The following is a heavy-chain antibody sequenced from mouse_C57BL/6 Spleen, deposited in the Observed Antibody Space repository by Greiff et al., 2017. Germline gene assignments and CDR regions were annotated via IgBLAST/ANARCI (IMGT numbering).Heavy chain of an antibody. CDR2: FHPSNDYT. D-gene: IGHD2-3*01. J-gene: IGHJ4*01. CDR3: ARRDGYYDAMDY. CDR1: GYTFTTYP. V-gene: IGHV1-47*01. Sequence: VQLQQSGAELVKPGASVKMSCKASGYTFTTYPIEWMKQNPGKSLEWIGNFHPSNDYTKYNEKFKGKATLTVEKSSSTVYLELSRLTSDDSAVYYCARRDGYYDAMDYWGQGTSVTVSS.